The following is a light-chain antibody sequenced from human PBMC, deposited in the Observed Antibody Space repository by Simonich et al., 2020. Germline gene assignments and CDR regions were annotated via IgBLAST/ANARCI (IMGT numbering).Light chain of an antibody. V-gene: IGKV1-NL1*01. J-gene: IGKJ4*01. CDR3: QQYYSTPLT. CDR2: AAS. CDR1: HGISNS. Sequence: DIQMTQSPSSLSASVGDRVTITCRTSHGISNSVAWYQQKPGKAPKLLLYAASRLESGVPSRFSGSGSWTDYTLTISSLQPEDFATYYCQQYYSTPLTFGGGTKVEIK.